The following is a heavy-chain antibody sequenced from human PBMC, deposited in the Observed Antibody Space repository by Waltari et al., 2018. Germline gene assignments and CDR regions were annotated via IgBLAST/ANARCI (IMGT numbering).Heavy chain of an antibody. V-gene: IGHV4-59*01. Sequence: QVQLQESGPGLVKPSETLSLTCTVSGGSISSYYWSWIRQPPGKGLEWIGYIYYSGSTNYNPSLKSRVTISVDTSKNQFSLKLSSVTAADTAVYYCAREGTYYYGSGSPTHAFDIWGQGTMVTVSS. D-gene: IGHD3-10*01. CDR1: GGSISSYY. J-gene: IGHJ3*02. CDR2: IYYSGST. CDR3: AREGTYYYGSGSPTHAFDI.